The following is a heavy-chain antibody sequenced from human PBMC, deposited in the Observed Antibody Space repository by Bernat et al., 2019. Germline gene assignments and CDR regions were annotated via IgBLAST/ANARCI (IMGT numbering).Heavy chain of an antibody. Sequence: EVQLLESGGGLVQPGGSLRLSCAASGFTFSTYTMNWVRQAPGKGLEWVSGIIGGDGEPYYADSVKGRFTVSRDNSKNTLYLQMSSLRVEDTAVYYCAKAGYDSSGYNYYYYGMDVWGQGTTVTVSS. D-gene: IGHD3-22*01. CDR2: IIGGDGEP. CDR3: AKAGYDSSGYNYYYYGMDV. J-gene: IGHJ6*02. V-gene: IGHV3-23*01. CDR1: GFTFSTYT.